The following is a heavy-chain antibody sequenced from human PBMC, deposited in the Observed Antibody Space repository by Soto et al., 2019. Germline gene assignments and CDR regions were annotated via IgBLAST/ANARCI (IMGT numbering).Heavy chain of an antibody. Sequence: QVHLVQSGAEVKKPGSSVKVSCKTSGGSFNNYAVSWVRQAPGQGLEWMGGIIPNFDTPNYAQKFQDRVTIIADESTSTVYMELRSLRSNDTAVYYCAVAMVREILIFESSGMHVWGQGPQSSSP. CDR3: AVAMVREILIFESSGMHV. CDR1: GGSFNNYA. CDR2: IIPNFDTP. D-gene: IGHD3-10*01. V-gene: IGHV1-69*01. J-gene: IGHJ6*02.